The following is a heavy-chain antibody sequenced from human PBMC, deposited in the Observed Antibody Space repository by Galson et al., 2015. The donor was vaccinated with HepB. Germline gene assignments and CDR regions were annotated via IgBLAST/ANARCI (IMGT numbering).Heavy chain of an antibody. Sequence: QSGAEVKKPGESLRISCKGSGYSFTNYWISWVRQMPGKGLEWMGRIDPSDSYTNYSTSFQGHVTISADKSISTAYLQWSSLKASDTAMYYCARRATDGDYYHDGMDVWGPGTTVTGSS. CDR3: ARRATDGDYYHDGMDV. J-gene: IGHJ6*02. CDR2: IDPSDSYT. V-gene: IGHV5-10-1*01. D-gene: IGHD5-24*01. CDR1: GYSFTNYW.